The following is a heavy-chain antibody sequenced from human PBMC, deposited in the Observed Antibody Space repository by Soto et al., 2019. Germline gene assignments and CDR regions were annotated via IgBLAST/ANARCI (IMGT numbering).Heavy chain of an antibody. CDR1: GFTFSSYG. Sequence: QVRLVESGGGVVQPGRSLRLSCAASGFTFSSYGMHWVRQAPGKGLEWVAVIWYDGSNKYYADSVKGRFTISRDNSKNTLYLQMNSLRAEDTAVYYCARGGIKGEYSSSSVGYWGQGTLVTVSS. D-gene: IGHD6-6*01. J-gene: IGHJ4*02. V-gene: IGHV3-33*01. CDR3: ARGGIKGEYSSSSVGY. CDR2: IWYDGSNK.